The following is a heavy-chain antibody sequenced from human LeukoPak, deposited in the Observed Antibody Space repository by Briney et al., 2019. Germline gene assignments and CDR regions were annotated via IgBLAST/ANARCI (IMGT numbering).Heavy chain of an antibody. J-gene: IGHJ4*02. D-gene: IGHD3-3*01. V-gene: IGHV3-21*01. Sequence: PGGSLRLSCAASGFTFSSYSMNWVRQAPGKGLEWVSYISSSSTYIYYAASVKGRFAISRDNARNSLFLQMNSLRAEDSGIYYCARDPRLEISGMVIDMLDYWGQGTLVTVSS. CDR2: ISSSSTYI. CDR3: ARDPRLEISGMVIDMLDY. CDR1: GFTFSSYS.